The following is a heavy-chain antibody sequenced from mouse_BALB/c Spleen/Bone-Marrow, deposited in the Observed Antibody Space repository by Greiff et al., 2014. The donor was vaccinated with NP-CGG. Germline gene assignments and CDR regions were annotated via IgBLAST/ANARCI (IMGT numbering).Heavy chain of an antibody. CDR2: IGYSGST. J-gene: IGHJ2*01. Sequence: EVQLQQSGPGLVKPSQSLSLTCTVTGYSITSDYAWNWIRQFPGNKLEWMGYIGYSGSTSYNPSLKSRISITRDTSKNQFFLQLNSVTTEDTATYYCARSRDYFDYWGQGTTLTVSS. CDR1: GYSITSDYA. V-gene: IGHV3-2*02. CDR3: ARSRDYFDY.